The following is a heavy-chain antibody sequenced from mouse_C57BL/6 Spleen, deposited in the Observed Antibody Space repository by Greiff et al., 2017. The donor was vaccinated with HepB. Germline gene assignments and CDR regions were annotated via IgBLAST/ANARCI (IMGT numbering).Heavy chain of an antibody. CDR3: ARMTTVGHFDV. Sequence: QVQLKESGAELVKPGASVKMSCKASGYTFTTYPIEWMKQNHGKSLEWIGNFHPYNDDTKYNEKFKGKATLTVEKSSSTVYLDLSLLTSDDSAVYYCARMTTVGHFDVWGTGTTVTVSS. CDR1: GYTFTTYP. D-gene: IGHD1-1*01. J-gene: IGHJ1*03. V-gene: IGHV1-47*01. CDR2: FHPYNDDT.